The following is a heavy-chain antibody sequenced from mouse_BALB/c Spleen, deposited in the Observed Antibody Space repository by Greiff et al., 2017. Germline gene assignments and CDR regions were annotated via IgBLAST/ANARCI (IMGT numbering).Heavy chain of an antibody. CDR3: ARGDAWIYDGDP. Sequence: VQLQQSGAELAKPGASVKMSCTASGYTFTSYWMHWVKQRPGQGLEWIGYINPSTGYTEYNQKFKDKATLTADKSSSTAYMQLSSLTSEDSAVSYCARGDAWIYDGDPWGQGTSVTVSS. V-gene: IGHV1-7*01. CDR1: GYTFTSYW. J-gene: IGHJ4*01. CDR2: INPSTGYT. D-gene: IGHD2-3*01.